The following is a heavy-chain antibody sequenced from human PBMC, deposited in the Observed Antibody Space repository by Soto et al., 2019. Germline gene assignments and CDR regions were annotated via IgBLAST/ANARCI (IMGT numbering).Heavy chain of an antibody. Sequence: GASVKVSCKASGYTFTSYDINWVRQATGQGLEWMGWMNPNSGNTGYAQKFQGRVTMTRNTSISTAYMELSSLRSEDTALYYCARLGLLWFGGPYWGQGTLVTVSS. V-gene: IGHV1-8*01. CDR1: GYTFTSYD. J-gene: IGHJ4*02. D-gene: IGHD3-10*01. CDR3: ARLGLLWFGGPY. CDR2: MNPNSGNT.